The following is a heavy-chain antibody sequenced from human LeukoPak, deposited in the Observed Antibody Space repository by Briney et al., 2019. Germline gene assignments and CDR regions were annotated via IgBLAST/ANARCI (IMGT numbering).Heavy chain of an antibody. Sequence: SETLSLTCTVSGYSISSGYYWGWIRQPPGKGLEWIGIIHHSGDTYYNPSLKSRVTISVDTSKNQFSLELNSVTAADTAVYYCARDERGYYDSSGYYNYWGQGTLVTVSS. CDR3: ARDERGYYDSSGYYNY. J-gene: IGHJ4*02. CDR1: GYSISSGYY. CDR2: IHHSGDT. V-gene: IGHV4-38-2*02. D-gene: IGHD3-22*01.